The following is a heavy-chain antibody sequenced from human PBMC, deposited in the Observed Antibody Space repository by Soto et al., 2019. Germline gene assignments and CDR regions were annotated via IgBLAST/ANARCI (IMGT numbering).Heavy chain of an antibody. CDR1: GFTYRGDC. D-gene: IGHD6-6*01. Sequence: PGGSLRQSFADSGFTYRGDCRSWVRQAPGKGLEWVANIKQDGSEKYYVDSVKGRFTISRDNAKNSLYLQMNSLRAEDTAVYYCARDQEGQLVDYWCQGTRVTVSA. CDR3: ARDQEGQLVDY. CDR2: IKQDGSEK. J-gene: IGHJ4*02. V-gene: IGHV3-7*01.